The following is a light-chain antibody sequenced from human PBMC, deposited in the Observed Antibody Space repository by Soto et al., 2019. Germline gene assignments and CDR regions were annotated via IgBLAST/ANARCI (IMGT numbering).Light chain of an antibody. V-gene: IGKV1-27*01. Sequence: DIQMTQSPSSLSASVGDRVTITCRASQGISNYLAWYQQKPGKVPKLLIYAASTLQSGVPSRFSGSGSGTDFTLTISSLQPEDVATYYCQKYNSAPRETLGPGTKVDIK. CDR3: QKYNSAPRET. J-gene: IGKJ3*01. CDR1: QGISNY. CDR2: AAS.